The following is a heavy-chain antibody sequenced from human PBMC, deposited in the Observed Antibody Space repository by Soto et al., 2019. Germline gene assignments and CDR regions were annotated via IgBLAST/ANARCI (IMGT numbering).Heavy chain of an antibody. J-gene: IGHJ5*02. Sequence: EVQLLESGGGLVQPGGSLRLSCAASGFTFRSYAMSWVRQAPGKGLEWVSGITASGGTTYYADSVRGRYTISRDNSKIPLYLHVNSLGAEDTVVYYCAKDWGSGSPSWLAPGGQGTLVIVSS. CDR2: ITASGGTT. V-gene: IGHV3-23*01. CDR3: AKDWGSGSPSWLAP. CDR1: GFTFRSYA. D-gene: IGHD3-16*01.